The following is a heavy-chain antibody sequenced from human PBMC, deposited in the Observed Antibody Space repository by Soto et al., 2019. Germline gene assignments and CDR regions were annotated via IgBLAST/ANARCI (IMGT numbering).Heavy chain of an antibody. V-gene: IGHV3-23*01. D-gene: IGHD2-2*01. CDR3: AKRQPAAKYYYYGMDV. CDR1: GFTFSSYA. Sequence: GGSLRLSCAASGFTFSSYAMSWVRQAPGKGLEWVSAISGSGGSTYYADSVKGRFTISRDNSKNTLYLQMNSLRAEDTAVYYCAKRQPAAKYYYYGMDVWGQGTTVTVSS. CDR2: ISGSGGST. J-gene: IGHJ6*02.